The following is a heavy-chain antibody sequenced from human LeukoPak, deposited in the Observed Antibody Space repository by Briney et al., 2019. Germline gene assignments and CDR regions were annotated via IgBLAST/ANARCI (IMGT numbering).Heavy chain of an antibody. D-gene: IGHD3-22*01. CDR1: GFTFSSYW. CDR3: AAPDSSGCYYPYYFDY. CDR2: IKQDGSEK. Sequence: GGSLRLSCAASGFTFSSYWMSWVRQAPGKGLEWVANIKQDGSEKYYVDSVKGRFTISRDNAKNSLYLQMNSLRAEDTAVYYCAAPDSSGCYYPYYFDYWGQGTLVTVSS. V-gene: IGHV3-7*02. J-gene: IGHJ4*02.